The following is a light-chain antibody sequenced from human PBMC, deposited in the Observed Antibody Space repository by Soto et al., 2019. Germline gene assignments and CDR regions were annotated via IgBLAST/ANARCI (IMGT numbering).Light chain of an antibody. J-gene: IGLJ2*01. CDR2: SNN. V-gene: IGLV1-44*01. Sequence: QSVLTQPPSASGTPGQRVTISCSGSSSNIGSNTVNWYQQLSGTAPKLLIYSNNQRPSGVPDRFSGSKSGTSASLAISGLQCEDEADYYCAAWDDSLGVVFGGGTKLTVL. CDR1: SSNIGSNT. CDR3: AAWDDSLGVV.